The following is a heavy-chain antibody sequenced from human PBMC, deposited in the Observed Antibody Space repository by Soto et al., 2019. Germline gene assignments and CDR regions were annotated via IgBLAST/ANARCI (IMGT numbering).Heavy chain of an antibody. CDR2: IYYSGST. Sequence: SETLSLTCTVSGGSISSGGYYWSWIRQHPGKGLEWIGYIYYSGSTYYNPSLKSRVTISVDTSKNQFSLKLSSVTAADTAVYYCARGDRYCSSTSCFNWFAPWGQGTLVTVSS. D-gene: IGHD2-2*01. V-gene: IGHV4-31*03. CDR3: ARGDRYCSSTSCFNWFAP. J-gene: IGHJ5*02. CDR1: GGSISSGGYY.